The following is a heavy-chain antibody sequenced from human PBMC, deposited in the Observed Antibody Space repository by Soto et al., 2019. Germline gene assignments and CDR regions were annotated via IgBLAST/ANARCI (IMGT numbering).Heavy chain of an antibody. D-gene: IGHD3-3*01. CDR2: ISYDGSNK. Sequence: GGSLRLSCAASGFTFSSYAMHWVRQAPGKGLEWVAVISYDGSNKYYADSVQGRFTISRDNSKNTLYLQMNSLRAEDTAVYYCARAPRQDFWSGYYDYWGQGTLVTVSS. CDR3: ARAPRQDFWSGYYDY. J-gene: IGHJ4*02. V-gene: IGHV3-30-3*01. CDR1: GFTFSSYA.